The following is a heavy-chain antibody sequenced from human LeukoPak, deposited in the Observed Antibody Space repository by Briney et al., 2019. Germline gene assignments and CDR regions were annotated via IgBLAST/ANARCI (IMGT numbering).Heavy chain of an antibody. CDR3: AKDLMRDRWFGES. Sequence: PGGSLRLSCAASGFTFSYYGFHWVRQAPGKGLEWVSFIRFDGHDEFYAETVKGRFTISKDTSRNTLYLQMNSLRPEDTAVYYCAKDLMRDRWFGESWGQGTLVTVSS. D-gene: IGHD3-10*01. CDR2: IRFDGHDE. CDR1: GFTFSYYG. J-gene: IGHJ5*02. V-gene: IGHV3-30*02.